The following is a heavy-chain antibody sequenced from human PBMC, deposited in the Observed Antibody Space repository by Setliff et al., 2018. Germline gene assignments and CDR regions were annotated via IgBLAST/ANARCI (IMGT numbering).Heavy chain of an antibody. J-gene: IGHJ6*03. V-gene: IGHV4-61*09. CDR1: GGSVSSDSHY. D-gene: IGHD3-22*01. Sequence: SETLSLTCTVSGGSVSSDSHYWGWIRQPAVKGLEWIGHMYASGTAKYNPSLKTRVTISPDTSKDQFSLKLNSVTAADTAVYYCARGVTSGGYWGQSYHYLDVWGKGTTVTVSS. CDR3: ARGVTSGGYWGQSYHYLDV. CDR2: MYASGTA.